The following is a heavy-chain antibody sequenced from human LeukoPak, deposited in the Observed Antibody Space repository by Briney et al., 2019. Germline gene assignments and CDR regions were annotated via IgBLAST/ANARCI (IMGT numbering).Heavy chain of an antibody. J-gene: IGHJ4*02. D-gene: IGHD4-17*01. CDR1: GFSLSNHY. Sequence: GGSLRLSCAASGFSLSNHYMDWVRQAPGKGLEWVGRTRNRADSYTTEYAASVRGRFIISRDDSKNSLFLQMNSLKTEDTAVYFCARGFDYGDGFDCWGQGTLVTVSS. CDR2: TRNRADSYTT. V-gene: IGHV3-72*01. CDR3: ARGFDYGDGFDC.